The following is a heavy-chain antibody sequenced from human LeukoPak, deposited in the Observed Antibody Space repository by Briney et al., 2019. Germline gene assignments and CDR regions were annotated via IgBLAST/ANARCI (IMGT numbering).Heavy chain of an antibody. CDR3: AREARVVDYYYGMDV. V-gene: IGHV1-46*01. D-gene: IGHD2-15*01. Sequence: GASVKVSCKASGGTFTSYYMHWVRQAPGRGLEWMGIINPSGGSTSYAQKFQGRVTMTRDTSTSTVYMELSSLRSEDTAVYYCAREARVVDYYYGMDVWGQGTTVTVSS. CDR1: GGTFTSYY. J-gene: IGHJ6*02. CDR2: INPSGGST.